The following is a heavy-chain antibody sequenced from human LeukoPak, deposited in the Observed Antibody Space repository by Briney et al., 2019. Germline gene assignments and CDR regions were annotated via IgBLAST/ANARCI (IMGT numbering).Heavy chain of an antibody. J-gene: IGHJ3*02. D-gene: IGHD3-22*01. CDR2: INPNSGGT. V-gene: IGHV1-2*02. Sequence: GASVKVSCKASGYTFTGYYMYWVRQAPGQGLEWMGWINPNSGGTNYAQKFQGRVTMTRDTSISTAYMELSRLRSEDTAVYYCARDWRNYDSTGEAFDIWGQGTMVTVSS. CDR1: GYTFTGYY. CDR3: ARDWRNYDSTGEAFDI.